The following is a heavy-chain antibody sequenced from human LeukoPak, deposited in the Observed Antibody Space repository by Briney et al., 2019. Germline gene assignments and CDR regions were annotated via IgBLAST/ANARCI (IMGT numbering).Heavy chain of an antibody. J-gene: IGHJ4*02. V-gene: IGHV3-48*04. CDR2: MTTSGNTI. Sequence: GSLRLSCVVSGITFSGYSMIWVRQAPGKGLEWLSFMTTSGNTIFYAESVKDRFTISRDNAKNSLYLQMNSLRAEDTAVYYCARVRASSAVTMYIDYWGQGTLVTVTS. D-gene: IGHD4-23*01. CDR3: ARVRASSAVTMYIDY. CDR1: GITFSGYS.